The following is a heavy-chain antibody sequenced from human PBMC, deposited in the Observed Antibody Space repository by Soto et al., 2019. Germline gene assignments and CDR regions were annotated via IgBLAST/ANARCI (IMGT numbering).Heavy chain of an antibody. J-gene: IGHJ4*02. CDR1: GFTFRSYA. CDR2: ISGSGIST. V-gene: IGHV3-23*01. Sequence: PGGSLRLSCAASGFTFRSYAMSWVRQAPGKGLEWVSGISGSGISTHYADSVKGRFTVSRDNSENTVYLEMNSLRDDDTAVYYCAKAQAGYCSGGSCYTGSDYWGQGTLVTVSS. CDR3: AKAQAGYCSGGSCYTGSDY. D-gene: IGHD2-15*01.